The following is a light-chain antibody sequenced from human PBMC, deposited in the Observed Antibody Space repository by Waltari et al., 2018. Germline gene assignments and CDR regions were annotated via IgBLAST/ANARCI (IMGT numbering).Light chain of an antibody. CDR1: QTIGTW. CDR2: QAS. J-gene: IGKJ1*01. Sequence: DIQMTQSPSTLSASVGERFTITCRARQTIGTWLAWYQQKPGKAPKLLIYQASRLDSGVPSRFSGSGSGTEFTLTISSLQPDDCAIYYCKQYSTYSKTFGQGTKVEIK. CDR3: KQYSTYSKT. V-gene: IGKV1-5*03.